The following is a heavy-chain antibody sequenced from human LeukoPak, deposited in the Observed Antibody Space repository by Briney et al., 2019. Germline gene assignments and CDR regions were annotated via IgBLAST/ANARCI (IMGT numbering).Heavy chain of an antibody. J-gene: IGHJ4*02. Sequence: GGSLRLSCAASGFTFQSCAMSWVRQAPGKGLEWVSVISGSGASQFYADSVRGRFTISRDNSKNTMYLQMTSLRADDTAVYYCAKGGSGYGSGSDFDYWGQGTLVTVSS. CDR2: ISGSGASQ. D-gene: IGHD3-10*01. CDR1: GFTFQSCA. CDR3: AKGGSGYGSGSDFDY. V-gene: IGHV3-23*01.